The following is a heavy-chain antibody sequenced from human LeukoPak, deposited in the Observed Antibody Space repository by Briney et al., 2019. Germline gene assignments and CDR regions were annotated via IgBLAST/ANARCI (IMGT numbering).Heavy chain of an antibody. CDR3: AKEGGYCSSTSCRTGGWFDP. J-gene: IGHJ5*02. D-gene: IGHD2-2*01. CDR2: ISHDGRKE. Sequence: GGSLRLSCEGSGFPFNTFTMHWVRQAPGKGPEWLATISHDGRKEFYADSIKGRFTISRDNSRNTLSLQMNSLKTEDTALYYCAKEGGYCSSTSCRTGGWFDPWGQGTLVTVSS. CDR1: GFPFNTFT. V-gene: IGHV3-30*04.